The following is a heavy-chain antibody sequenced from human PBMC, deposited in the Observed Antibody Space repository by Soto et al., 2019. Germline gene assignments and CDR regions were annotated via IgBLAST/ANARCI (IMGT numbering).Heavy chain of an antibody. CDR1: GFTFSNYW. J-gene: IGHJ6*03. Sequence: ELQRVESGGGLVQPGGSLRLSCVASGFTFSNYWMYWVRQAPGEGLVWVSRINNDGSVSSYADSVKGRLTISRDNVKNTLYRQMDSLRAEDTAVYYCARGDCVGGTCYSLAGSFYYYMDVWGKGTTVTVFS. CDR2: INNDGSVS. CDR3: ARGDCVGGTCYSLAGSFYYYMDV. D-gene: IGHD2-15*01. V-gene: IGHV3-74*01.